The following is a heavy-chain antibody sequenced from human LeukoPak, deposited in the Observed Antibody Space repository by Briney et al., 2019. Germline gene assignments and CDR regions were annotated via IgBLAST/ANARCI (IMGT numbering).Heavy chain of an antibody. CDR1: GYTFSTYD. V-gene: IGHV1-8*02. J-gene: IGHJ3*02. D-gene: IGHD6-13*01. CDR3: AAATRSALKAFDI. CDR2: MNPKNGNT. Sequence: ASVKVSCKASGYTFSTYDINWVRQATGQGLEWMGRMNPKNGNTVYAQKFQGRVTITRNTSINTAYMELTSLRSEDTAVYYCAAATRSALKAFDIWGQGTMVTVSS.